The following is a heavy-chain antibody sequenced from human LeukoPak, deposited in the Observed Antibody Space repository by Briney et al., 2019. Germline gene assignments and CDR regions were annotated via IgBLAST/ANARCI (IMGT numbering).Heavy chain of an antibody. V-gene: IGHV3-23*01. CDR2: ISGIGGTT. J-gene: IGHJ2*01. CDR1: GFTFSNYA. Sequence: GGSLRLSCAASGFTFSNYAMTWVRQAPGKGLEWVSGISGIGGTTYYADSVKGRFTISRDNSKNTLYLQLNSLRAEDTAVYYCAKRPTNYHDSSGYYYWYFDLWGRGTLVTASS. CDR3: AKRPTNYHDSSGYYYWYFDL. D-gene: IGHD3-22*01.